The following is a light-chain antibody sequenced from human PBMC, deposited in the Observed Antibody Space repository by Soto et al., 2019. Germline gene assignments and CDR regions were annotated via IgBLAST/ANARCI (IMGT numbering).Light chain of an antibody. CDR3: QQYGSSPYT. CDR1: QSVSTY. V-gene: IGKV3-11*01. J-gene: IGKJ2*01. CDR2: EAS. Sequence: EIVLTQSPATLSLSPGERATLSCRASQSVSTYLAWYQQKPGQAPRLLIYEASNRATGIPARFSGSGSGTDFTLTISSLETEDFAVYYCQQYGSSPYTFGQGTKLEIK.